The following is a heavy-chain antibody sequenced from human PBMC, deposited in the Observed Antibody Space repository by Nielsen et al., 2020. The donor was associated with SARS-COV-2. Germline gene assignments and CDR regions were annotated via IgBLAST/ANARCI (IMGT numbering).Heavy chain of an antibody. J-gene: IGHJ4*02. CDR2: ISSSSSYI. CDR3: ARGGGDFDY. CDR1: GFTFSSYS. Sequence: GESLKISCAASGFTFSSYSMNWVRQAPGKGLEWVSSISSSSSYIYYADPVKGRFTISRDNAKNSLYLQMNSLRAEDTAVYYCARGGGDFDYWGQGTLVTVSS. V-gene: IGHV3-21*01. D-gene: IGHD2-15*01.